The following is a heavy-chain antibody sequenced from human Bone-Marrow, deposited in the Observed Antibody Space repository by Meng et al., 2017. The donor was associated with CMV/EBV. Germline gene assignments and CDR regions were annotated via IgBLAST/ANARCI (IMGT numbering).Heavy chain of an antibody. D-gene: IGHD2-2*01. CDR1: GFTFSSYA. CDR2: ISYDGSNK. Sequence: GESLKISCAASGFTFSSYAMHWVRQAPSKGLEWVAVISYDGSNKYYADSVKGRFTISRDNSKNTLYLQMNSLRAEDTAVYYCAKDRYRSQLPPYYGMDVWGQGTTVTVSS. CDR3: AKDRYRSQLPPYYGMDV. V-gene: IGHV3-30-3*01. J-gene: IGHJ6*02.